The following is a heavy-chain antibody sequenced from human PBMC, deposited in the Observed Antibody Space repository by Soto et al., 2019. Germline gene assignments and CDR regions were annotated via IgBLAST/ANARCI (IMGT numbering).Heavy chain of an antibody. D-gene: IGHD3-22*01. CDR2: ISSNSNYK. V-gene: IGHV3-11*06. Sequence: GVFKSLSCAASEFPISDYYMSWHRPANGKGLEWISYISSNSNYKNHADSVRGRFTISRDNAKNSLYLQMNGLRAEDTAVDYCARATGYYHTSGSDSWGQGTRVTGSA. J-gene: IGHJ4*02. CDR1: EFPISDYY. CDR3: ARATGYYHTSGSDS.